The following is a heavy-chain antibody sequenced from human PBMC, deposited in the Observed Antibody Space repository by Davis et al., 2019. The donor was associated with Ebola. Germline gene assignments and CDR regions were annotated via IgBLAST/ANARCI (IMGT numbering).Heavy chain of an antibody. J-gene: IGHJ6*02. V-gene: IGHV4-30-2*01. Sequence: SETLSLTCAVSGGSISSGGYSWSWIRQPPGKGLEWIGYIYHSGSTNYNPSLKSRVTISVDTSKNQFSLKLSSVTAADTAVYYCARLPMGRPYYYYGMDVWGQGTTVTVSS. CDR3: ARLPMGRPYYYYGMDV. D-gene: IGHD6-6*01. CDR2: IYHSGST. CDR1: GGSISSGGYS.